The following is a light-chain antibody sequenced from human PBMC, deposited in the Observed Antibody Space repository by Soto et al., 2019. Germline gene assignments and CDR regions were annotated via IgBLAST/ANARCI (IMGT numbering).Light chain of an antibody. J-gene: IGLJ1*01. V-gene: IGLV2-14*02. CDR3: SSYTSSSTRV. CDR2: EVS. Sequence: QSVLTQPASVSGSPGQSITISCTGTSSDVGSYKLVSWYQQHPGKAPKLMISEVSKRPSGISDRFSGSKSGSTASLTISGLQAEDEADYYCSSYTSSSTRVFGTGTKLTVL. CDR1: SSDVGSYKL.